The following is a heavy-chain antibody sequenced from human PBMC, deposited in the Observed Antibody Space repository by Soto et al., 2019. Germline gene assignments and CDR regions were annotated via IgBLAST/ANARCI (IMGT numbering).Heavy chain of an antibody. D-gene: IGHD3-16*02. J-gene: IGHJ4*02. CDR3: ASARLRLRELSSLEY. V-gene: IGHV3-66*01. CDR1: GFTVSNFY. Sequence: PGGSLRLSCAASGFTVSNFYMSWVRQAPGQGLEWVSVIYSGGSTYYADSVKGRFSISRDNSKNTLYLQMNSVRVEDTAVYYCASARLRLRELSSLEYWGQGTLVTVSS. CDR2: IYSGGST.